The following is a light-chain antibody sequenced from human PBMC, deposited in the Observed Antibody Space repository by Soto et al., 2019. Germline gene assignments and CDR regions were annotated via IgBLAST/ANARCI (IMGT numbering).Light chain of an antibody. J-gene: IGKJ5*01. V-gene: IGKV1-5*03. CDR2: KAF. CDR1: QSVSGW. Sequence: DIQMTQSPSTLSASLGDRVTITCRSSQSVSGWLAWFQQKPGRAPKRLINKAFNLQSGVPSRFSGTGSGTELPLTINGLQPDAFATYSCHQYSTSHFTCGQGTRLEIK. CDR3: HQYSTSHFT.